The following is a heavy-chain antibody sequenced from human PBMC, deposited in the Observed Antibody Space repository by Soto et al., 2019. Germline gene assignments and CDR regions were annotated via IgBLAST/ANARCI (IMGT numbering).Heavy chain of an antibody. D-gene: IGHD6-13*01. Sequence: SETLSLTCAVYGGSFSGYYWRWIRQPTGNGLEWIGEINHSGSTNYNPSLKSRVTISVDTSKNQFSLKLSSVTAADTAVYYCATGYSSSWYWYYYYGMDVWGQGTSVTVSS. CDR2: INHSGST. V-gene: IGHV4-34*01. J-gene: IGHJ6*02. CDR3: ATGYSSSWYWYYYYGMDV. CDR1: GGSFSGYY.